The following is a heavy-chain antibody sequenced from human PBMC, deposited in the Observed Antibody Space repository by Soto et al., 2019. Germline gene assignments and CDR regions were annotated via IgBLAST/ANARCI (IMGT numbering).Heavy chain of an antibody. CDR2: ISYDGSNK. V-gene: IGHV3-30*18. D-gene: IGHD3-22*01. Sequence: GGSLRLSCAASGFTFSSYGMHWVRQAPGKGLEWVAVISYDGSNKYYADSVKGRFTISRDNSKNTLYLQMNSLRAEDTAVYYCAKEYYYDSSGYTPDYWGQGTLVTVSS. CDR1: GFTFSSYG. J-gene: IGHJ4*02. CDR3: AKEYYYDSSGYTPDY.